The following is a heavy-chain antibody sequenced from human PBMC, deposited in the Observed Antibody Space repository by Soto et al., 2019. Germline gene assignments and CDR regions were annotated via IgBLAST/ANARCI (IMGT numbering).Heavy chain of an antibody. D-gene: IGHD3-3*01. V-gene: IGHV3-33*01. Sequence: QVPLVESGGGVVQPGRSLRLSCAASGFTFSSYGMHWVRQAPGKGLEWVAVIWYDGSNKYYADSVKGRFTISRDNSNNPVNLQMNGRRAEVTAVYYCTIQRTICGVVIPQSDAFDIWCQGTMITVST. J-gene: IGHJ3*02. CDR1: GFTFSSYG. CDR2: IWYDGSNK. CDR3: TIQRTICGVVIPQSDAFDI.